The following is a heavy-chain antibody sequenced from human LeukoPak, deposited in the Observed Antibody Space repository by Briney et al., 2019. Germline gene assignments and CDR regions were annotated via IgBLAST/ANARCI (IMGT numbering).Heavy chain of an antibody. CDR2: VHYSGST. J-gene: IGHJ5*02. CDR1: GASISNSAYY. D-gene: IGHD3-3*01. CDR3: ARLFFVIDT. V-gene: IGHV4-39*01. Sequence: SETLSLSCTVSGASISNSAYYWLWIRQPPGEGLECIGTVHYSGSTFYNPPLKSRVNISVDTSKNQFSLQLSSVTAADTAVYYCARLFFVIDTWGQGTLVTVSS.